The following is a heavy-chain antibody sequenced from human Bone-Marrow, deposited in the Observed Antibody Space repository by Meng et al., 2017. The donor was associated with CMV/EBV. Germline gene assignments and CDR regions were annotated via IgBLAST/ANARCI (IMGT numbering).Heavy chain of an antibody. D-gene: IGHD3-10*01. Sequence: SETLSLTCTVSGGSVSSGSYYWSWIRQPPGKGLEWIGYIYYSGSTNYNPSLKSRVTISVDTSKNHFSLKLSSVTAADTAVYYCARIPHYGSFGYFDYWGQGTLVTVSS. J-gene: IGHJ4*02. V-gene: IGHV4-61*03. CDR2: IYYSGST. CDR1: GGSVSSGSYY. CDR3: ARIPHYGSFGYFDY.